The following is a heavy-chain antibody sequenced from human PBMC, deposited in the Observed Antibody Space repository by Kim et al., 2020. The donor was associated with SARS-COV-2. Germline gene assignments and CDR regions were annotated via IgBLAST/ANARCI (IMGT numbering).Heavy chain of an antibody. CDR3: AKGVPGIATPGTGYFHH. J-gene: IGHJ1*01. Sequence: GGSLRLSCAASGFTFSSYGMHWVRQAPGKGLEWVAVISYDGSNKYYADSVKGRFTISRDNSKNTQYLQMNSLRADDTAVYYCAKGVPGIATPGTGYFHH. CDR1: GFTFSSYG. V-gene: IGHV3-30*18. CDR2: ISYDGSNK. D-gene: IGHD6-13*01.